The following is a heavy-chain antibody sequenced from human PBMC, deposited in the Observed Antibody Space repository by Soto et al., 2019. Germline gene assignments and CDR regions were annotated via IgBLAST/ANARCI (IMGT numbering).Heavy chain of an antibody. CDR2: IKSKTDGGTT. CDR3: TTGGYSSSKSPLDY. J-gene: IGHJ4*02. CDR1: GFTFSNSW. V-gene: IGHV3-15*07. D-gene: IGHD6-6*01. Sequence: GGSLRLSCAASGFTFSNSWMNWVRQAPGKGLEWVGRIKSKTDGGTTDYAAPVKGRFTISRDDSKNTLYLQMNSLKTEDTAVYYCTTGGYSSSKSPLDYWGQGTLVTVSS.